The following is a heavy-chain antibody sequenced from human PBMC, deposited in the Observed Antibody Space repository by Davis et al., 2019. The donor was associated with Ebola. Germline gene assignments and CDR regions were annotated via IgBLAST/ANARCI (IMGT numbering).Heavy chain of an antibody. CDR2: MNPNSGNT. D-gene: IGHD4-17*01. CDR1: GYTFTSYD. V-gene: IGHV1-8*01. Sequence: AASVKVSCKASGYTFTSYDINWVRQATGQGLEWMGWMNPNSGNTGYAQKFQGRVTMTRNTSITTAYMEVSSLTSEDTAVYYCATPFDRRHYGSWVDPWGQGTPVTVSS. CDR3: ATPFDRRHYGSWVDP. J-gene: IGHJ5*02.